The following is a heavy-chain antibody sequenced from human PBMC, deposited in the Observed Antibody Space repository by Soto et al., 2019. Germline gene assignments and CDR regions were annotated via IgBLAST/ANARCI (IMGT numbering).Heavy chain of an antibody. CDR3: ASVGRSGWYTPFDY. V-gene: IGHV1-2*02. J-gene: IGHJ4*02. Sequence: GASVKVSCKASGYTFTDYYIHWVRQAPGQGLEWMGWINPNSGGTNYAQKFQGRVTLTGDPSISTAYMELSSLTSDDTAVYYCASVGRSGWYTPFDYWGQGIPVTVSS. D-gene: IGHD6-19*01. CDR2: INPNSGGT. CDR1: GYTFTDYY.